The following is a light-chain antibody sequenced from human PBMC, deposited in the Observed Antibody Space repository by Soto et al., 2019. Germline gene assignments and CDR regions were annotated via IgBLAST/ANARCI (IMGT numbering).Light chain of an antibody. CDR2: DAS. CDR3: QQYNTYST. CDR1: QSVNYY. J-gene: IGKJ5*01. V-gene: IGKV1-5*01. Sequence: DIQMTQFPSSLSAAVGDRVTITCLASQSVNYYLNWYQQKPGKAPNPLIYDASSLKSGVPARFSGSGSGTEFTLTISSLQPDDFATYYCQQYNTYSTFGQGTRLEIK.